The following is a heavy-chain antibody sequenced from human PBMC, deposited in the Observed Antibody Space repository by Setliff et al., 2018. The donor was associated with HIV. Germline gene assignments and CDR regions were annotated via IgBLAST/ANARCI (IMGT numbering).Heavy chain of an antibody. CDR1: GGSITNKY. V-gene: IGHV4-59*01. CDR2: VSSSGTT. J-gene: IGHJ6*03. D-gene: IGHD3-10*01. Sequence: SETLSLTCAVSGGSITNKYWSWVRQPPGKGLEWLGYVSSSGTTNYTPSLESRLTISVDTSKNQVSLRLSSLTAADTAVYFCARVVSRREDRGTWMKLWLAPYYMDVWGKGTTVTVSS. CDR3: ARVVSRREDRGTWMKLWLAPYYMDV.